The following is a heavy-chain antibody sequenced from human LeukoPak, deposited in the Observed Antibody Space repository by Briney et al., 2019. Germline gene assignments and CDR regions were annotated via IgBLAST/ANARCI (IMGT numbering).Heavy chain of an antibody. V-gene: IGHV3-64D*06. J-gene: IGHJ3*02. CDR1: GFTFSSYA. Sequence: GSLRLSCSASGFTFSSYAMHWVRQAPGKGLEYVSAISSNGGSTYYADSVKGRFTISRDNSKNTLYLQMSSLRAEDTAVYYCVKDRNTAMVEGAFDIWGQGTMVTVSS. D-gene: IGHD5-18*01. CDR3: VKDRNTAMVEGAFDI. CDR2: ISSNGGST.